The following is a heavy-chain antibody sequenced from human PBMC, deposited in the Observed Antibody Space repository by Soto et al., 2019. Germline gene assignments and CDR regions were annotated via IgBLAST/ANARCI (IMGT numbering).Heavy chain of an antibody. CDR2: VYYRGRS. Sequence: SETLSLTCSVSVASITTYYWSWIRQPPGKGLEWIGSVYYRGRSYSKSSVKSRVTISVDTSKNQFSLNFNSVTASDTALYYCVSQRTTVLTQAYFDYWGPGALVTVSS. CDR3: VSQRTTVLTQAYFDY. V-gene: IGHV4-59*08. D-gene: IGHD4-17*01. J-gene: IGHJ4*02. CDR1: VASITTYY.